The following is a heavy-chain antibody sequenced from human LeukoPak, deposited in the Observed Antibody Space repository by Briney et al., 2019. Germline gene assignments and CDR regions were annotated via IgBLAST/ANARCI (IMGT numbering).Heavy chain of an antibody. Sequence: GGSLRLSCAASGFTFSSYSMNWVRQAPGKGLEWVSSISSSSSYIYYADSVKGRFTISRDNAKNSLYLQMNSLRAEDTAVYYCARIAVAGDFDYWGQGTLVTVSS. CDR3: ARIAVAGDFDY. J-gene: IGHJ4*02. V-gene: IGHV3-21*01. CDR2: ISSSSSYI. CDR1: GFTFSSYS. D-gene: IGHD6-19*01.